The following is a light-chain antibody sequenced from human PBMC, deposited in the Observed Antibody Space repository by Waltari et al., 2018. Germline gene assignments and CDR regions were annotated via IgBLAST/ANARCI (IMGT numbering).Light chain of an antibody. V-gene: IGKV3-15*01. CDR2: GAS. CDR3: QQYNNWPPVFT. CDR1: HSISNN. Sequence: EIVLTQSPATLSVSPGERATLSCRASHSISNNLAWYQQKPGQAPRLLIYGASARATGIPARFSGSGSGTESTLTISSLQSEDFAIYYCQQYNNWPPVFTFGPGTKVDF. J-gene: IGKJ3*01.